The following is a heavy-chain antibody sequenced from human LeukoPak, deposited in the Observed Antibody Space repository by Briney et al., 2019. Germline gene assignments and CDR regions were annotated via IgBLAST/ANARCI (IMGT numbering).Heavy chain of an antibody. D-gene: IGHD2-21*02. J-gene: IGHJ5*02. CDR1: GDSINNDNYY. CDR3: ARQKRLLPNWFDP. Sequence: SDTLSLTCTVSGDSINNDNYYWAWIRQPPGKGLEWIGSIYYSGTTYYNPSLNSRVSISGDTANNHFSLKVSSVTAADTAVYYCARQKRLLPNWFDPWGRGTLVTVSS. V-gene: IGHV4-39*01. CDR2: IYYSGTT.